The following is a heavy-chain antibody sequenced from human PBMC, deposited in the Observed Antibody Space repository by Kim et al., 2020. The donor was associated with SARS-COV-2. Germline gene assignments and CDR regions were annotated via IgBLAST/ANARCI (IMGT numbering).Heavy chain of an antibody. CDR2: IRSKANSYAT. CDR3: TRVPPYSNSWWDAFDI. V-gene: IGHV3-73*01. D-gene: IGHD6-13*01. CDR1: GFTFSDSA. Sequence: GGSLRLSCAASGFTFSDSAMYWVRQASGKRLEWVGRIRSKANSYATAYAASVKGRFTISRDDSKNTAYLQMNSLKAEDTAIYYCTRVPPYSNSWWDAFDIWGQGTMVTVSS. J-gene: IGHJ3*02.